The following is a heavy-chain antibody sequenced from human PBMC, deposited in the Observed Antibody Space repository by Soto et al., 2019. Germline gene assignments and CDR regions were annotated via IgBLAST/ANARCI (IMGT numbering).Heavy chain of an antibody. Sequence: QVQLVESGGGVVQPGRSLRLSCAASGFTFSSYGMRWVRQAPGKGLEWVAVISYDGSNKYYADSVKGRFTISRDNSKNTLYLQMNSLRAEDTAVYYCAKDTRWLAYWYFDLWGRGTLVTVSS. D-gene: IGHD6-19*01. CDR2: ISYDGSNK. CDR3: AKDTRWLAYWYFDL. CDR1: GFTFSSYG. J-gene: IGHJ2*01. V-gene: IGHV3-30*18.